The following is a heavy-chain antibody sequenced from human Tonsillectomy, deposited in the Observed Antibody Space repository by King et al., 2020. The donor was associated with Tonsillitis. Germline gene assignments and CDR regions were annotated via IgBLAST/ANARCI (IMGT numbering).Heavy chain of an antibody. Sequence: VQLVESGGGVVQPGESLRLSCEASGFTFRDFPMHWVRQGPGKGLEWVSLVSGDGGDTYYADSVKGRFTISRDNSKNSLYLEMNSLRAEDTALYYCAREWGTGWPIDYWGQGSLVTVSS. CDR1: GFTFRDFP. J-gene: IGHJ4*02. CDR3: AREWGTGWPIDY. CDR2: VSGDGGDT. V-gene: IGHV3-43*02. D-gene: IGHD6-19*01.